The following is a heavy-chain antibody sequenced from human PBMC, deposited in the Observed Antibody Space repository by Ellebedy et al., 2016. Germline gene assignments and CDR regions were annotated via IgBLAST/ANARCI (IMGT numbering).Heavy chain of an antibody. CDR3: ARRGYYYYYMDV. CDR1: GGSISSSNYY. J-gene: IGHJ6*03. Sequence: SETLSLTCTVSGGSISSSNYYWGWIRRPPGKGLEWIGSNLYGENTYYNPSLKSRVTITVDTSKNQFSLNLTSVTAADTAVYYCARRGYYYYYMDVWGRGTTVTVSS. CDR2: NLYGENT. V-gene: IGHV4-39*01.